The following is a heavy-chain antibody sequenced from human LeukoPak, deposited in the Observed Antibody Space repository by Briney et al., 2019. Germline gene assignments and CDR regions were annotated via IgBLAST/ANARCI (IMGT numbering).Heavy chain of an antibody. CDR2: INAGNGNT. V-gene: IGHV1-3*01. CDR3: ARDGLWFGELFYGMDV. D-gene: IGHD3-10*01. Sequence: ASVKVSCKASGYTFTSYAMHWVRQAPGQRLEWMGWINAGNGNTKYSQKFQGRVTITRDTSASTAYMELSSLRSEDTAVYYCARDGLWFGELFYGMDVWGQGTTVTVSS. J-gene: IGHJ6*02. CDR1: GYTFTSYA.